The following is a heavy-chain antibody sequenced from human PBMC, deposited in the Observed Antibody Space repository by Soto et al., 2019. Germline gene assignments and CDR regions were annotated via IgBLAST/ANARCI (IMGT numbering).Heavy chain of an antibody. Sequence: QVQLVESGGGVVQPGRSLRLSCAASGIAFRNYGMHWVRQAPGRGLAWVAVISDDGSYKNTADSVKGRFTISRDNSKNTLYLQMNSLRAEDTGVYYCAKDRGQVRRYFGDVTDVWGQGTTVTVSS. CDR1: GIAFRNYG. V-gene: IGHV3-30*18. CDR2: ISDDGSYK. CDR3: AKDRGQVRRYFGDVTDV. D-gene: IGHD3-9*01. J-gene: IGHJ6*02.